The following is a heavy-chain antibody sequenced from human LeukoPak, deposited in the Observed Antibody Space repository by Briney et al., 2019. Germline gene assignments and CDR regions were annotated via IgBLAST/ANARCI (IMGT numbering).Heavy chain of an antibody. Sequence: PSETLSLTCAVSGYSISNGYYWAWIRRPPGKGLEWIGSIYHSGSTYYKPSLKSRVTISVDTSKNQFSLDVNSVTATDTAVYYCARHGGHSGFDPYDFWGQGTLVTVSS. CDR3: ARHGGHSGFDPYDF. J-gene: IGHJ4*02. D-gene: IGHD5-12*01. V-gene: IGHV4-38-2*01. CDR1: GYSISNGYY. CDR2: IYHSGST.